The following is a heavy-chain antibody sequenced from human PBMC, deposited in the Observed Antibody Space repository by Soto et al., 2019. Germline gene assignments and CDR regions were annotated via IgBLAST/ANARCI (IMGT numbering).Heavy chain of an antibody. V-gene: IGHV5-51*01. J-gene: IGHJ4*02. Sequence: VSLEIWCNSSVYRFTDYWDGWVRQMPGKGLEWMGIIYPGDSDTRYSPSFQGQVTISADKSISTAYLQWSGLKASDTDMYYCARHSTGWYSDCCGQGTLVTVSS. D-gene: IGHD6-19*01. CDR1: VYRFTDYW. CDR3: ARHSTGWYSDC. CDR2: IYPGDSDT.